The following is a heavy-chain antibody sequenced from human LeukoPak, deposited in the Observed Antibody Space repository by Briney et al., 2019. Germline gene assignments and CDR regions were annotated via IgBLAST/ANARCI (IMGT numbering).Heavy chain of an antibody. J-gene: IGHJ4*02. V-gene: IGHV4-30-4*01. CDR3: ARVSGSIVYFDY. D-gene: IGHD1-26*01. CDR1: GGSISSGSYY. Sequence: SETLSLTCTVSGGSISSGSYYWSWIRQPPGKGLEWIGYIHFIGDTYYNPSLKSRVTISVDTSKNQFSLKLSTVTAADTAVYYCARVSGSIVYFDYWGQGTLVTVSS. CDR2: IHFIGDT.